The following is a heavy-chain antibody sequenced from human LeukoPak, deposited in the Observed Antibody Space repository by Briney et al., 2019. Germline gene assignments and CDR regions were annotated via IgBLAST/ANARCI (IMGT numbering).Heavy chain of an antibody. Sequence: SETLSLTCAVYGGSFSGYYWSWIRQPPGKGLEWIGEINHSGSTNYNPSLKSRVTISVDTSKNQFSLKLSSVTAADTAVYYCARRNPYGAFDIWGQGTMVTVSS. CDR1: GGSFSGYY. V-gene: IGHV4-34*01. D-gene: IGHD3-10*01. J-gene: IGHJ3*02. CDR2: INHSGST. CDR3: ARRNPYGAFDI.